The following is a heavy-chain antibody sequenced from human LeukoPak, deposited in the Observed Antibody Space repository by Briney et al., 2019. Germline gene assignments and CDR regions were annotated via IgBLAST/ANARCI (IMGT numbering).Heavy chain of an antibody. D-gene: IGHD3-22*01. CDR3: ATARSGYSVSRDAFDI. J-gene: IGHJ3*02. Sequence: ASVKVSCKVSGYTLTELSMHWVRQAPGKGLEWMGGFDPEDGETIYAQKFQGRVTMTEDTSTDTAYMELSSLRSEDTAVYYCATARSGYSVSRDAFDIWGQGTMVTVSS. V-gene: IGHV1-24*01. CDR1: GYTLTELS. CDR2: FDPEDGET.